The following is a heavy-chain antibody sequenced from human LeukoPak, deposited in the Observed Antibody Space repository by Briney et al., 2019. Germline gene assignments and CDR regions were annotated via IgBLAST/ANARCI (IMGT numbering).Heavy chain of an antibody. D-gene: IGHD4-17*01. CDR3: ARHVYGEGMVV. J-gene: IGHJ6*04. CDR1: GGSLNGYY. CDR2: IHSSEGT. Sequence: SETLSLTCTVSGGSLNGYYWGWIRQPPGKGLECIGYIHSSEGTAHNASLRSRLTISLDTSKNQFSLTLSSVTAADTAVYYCARHVYGEGMVVWGKGTTVTVSS. V-gene: IGHV4-59*08.